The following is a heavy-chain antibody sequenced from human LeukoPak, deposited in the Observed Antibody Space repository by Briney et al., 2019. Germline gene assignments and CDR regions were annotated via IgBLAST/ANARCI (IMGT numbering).Heavy chain of an antibody. CDR2: IYYSGST. CDR3: ARSSLGYYYASRGYYNWFDP. D-gene: IGHD3-22*01. CDR1: GGSIRSRDYY. V-gene: IGHV4-39*01. J-gene: IGHJ5*02. Sequence: PSETLSLTCTVSGGSIRSRDYYWDWIRQPPGKGLEWIGSIYYSGSTYYNPSLKSRVTISVDTSKNQWSLKLSSVTAADTAVYYCARSSLGYYYASRGYYNWFDPWGQGTLVTVSS.